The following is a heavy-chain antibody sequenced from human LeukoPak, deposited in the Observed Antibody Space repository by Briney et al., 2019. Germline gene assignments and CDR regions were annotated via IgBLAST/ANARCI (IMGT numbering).Heavy chain of an antibody. J-gene: IGHJ3*02. V-gene: IGHV1-69*06. Sequence: GASVKVSCKASGGTFSSYAISWVRQAPGQGLERMGGIIPIFGTANYAQKFQGRVTITADKSTSTAYMELSSLRSEDTAVYYCARDLADDAFDIWGQGTMVTVSS. CDR2: IIPIFGTA. CDR3: ARDLADDAFDI. CDR1: GGTFSSYA.